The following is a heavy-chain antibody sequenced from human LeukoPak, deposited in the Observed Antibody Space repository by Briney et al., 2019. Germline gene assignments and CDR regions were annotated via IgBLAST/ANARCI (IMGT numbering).Heavy chain of an antibody. CDR3: ANQNPFVFLFDP. J-gene: IGHJ5*02. CDR1: GYTFTGYY. CDR2: INPNNGGT. Sequence: GASVKVSCKASGYTFTGYYIHRVRQAPGQGLEWMGQINPNNGGTKYAQKFQGRVTMTRDTSISSAYMELSRLRSDDTAVYYCANQNPFVFLFDPWGQGTLVTVSS. V-gene: IGHV1-2*06. D-gene: IGHD1-14*01.